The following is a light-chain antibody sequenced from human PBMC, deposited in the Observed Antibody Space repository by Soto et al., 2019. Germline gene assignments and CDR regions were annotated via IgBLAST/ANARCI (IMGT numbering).Light chain of an antibody. CDR3: AAWDDSLDGWV. CDR2: ANI. CDR1: SSNIGAGYD. J-gene: IGLJ7*01. Sequence: QSVLTQSPSVSGAPGQRVTISCTGSSSNIGAGYDVHWYQQLPGTAPKLLIFANINRPSGVPDRFSGSKSGTSASLAISGPQSEDEADYYCAAWDDSLDGWVFGGGTQLTVL. V-gene: IGLV1-40*01.